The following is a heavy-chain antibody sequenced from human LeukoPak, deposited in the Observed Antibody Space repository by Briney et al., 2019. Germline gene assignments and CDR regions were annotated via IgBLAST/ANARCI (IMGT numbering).Heavy chain of an antibody. CDR3: ARHGKGVTYFYTFDI. Sequence: KPSETLSLTCTVSGGSITNYYWGWIRQPPGEGLEWFGYVYASGATNSNPSLKSRVTISVDTSKNQFSLKLSSVTAADTAVYYCARHGKGVTYFYTFDIWVQGTVVAVSS. CDR1: GGSITNYY. V-gene: IGHV4-59*08. CDR2: VYASGAT. D-gene: IGHD2/OR15-2a*01. J-gene: IGHJ3*02.